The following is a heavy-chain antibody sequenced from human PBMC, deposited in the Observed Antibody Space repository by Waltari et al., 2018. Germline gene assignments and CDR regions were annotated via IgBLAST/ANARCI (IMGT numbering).Heavy chain of an antibody. CDR3: ASLYSSGWYDY. J-gene: IGHJ4*02. Sequence: EVQLVESGGGLVQPGGSLRLSCAASGFTFSSYWMSWVRQAPGKGLEWVAKIKQDGSDKYYVDSVKGRFTISRDNAKNSLYLQMNSLRAEGTAVYYCASLYSSGWYDYWGQGTLVTVSS. CDR2: IKQDGSDK. V-gene: IGHV3-7*01. CDR1: GFTFSSYW. D-gene: IGHD6-19*01.